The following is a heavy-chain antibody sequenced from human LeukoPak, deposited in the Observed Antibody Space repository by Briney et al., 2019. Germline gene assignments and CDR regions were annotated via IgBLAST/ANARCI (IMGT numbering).Heavy chain of an antibody. J-gene: IGHJ4*02. CDR2: IYSGGST. CDR1: GFTFSSYS. D-gene: IGHD3-3*01. V-gene: IGHV3-66*02. Sequence: GGSLRLSCAASGFTFSSYSMNWVRQAPGKGLEWVSVIYSGGSTYYADSVKGRFTISRDNSKNTLYLQMNSLRAEDTAVYYCARVAYYDFWSAYFYLWGQGTLVTVSS. CDR3: ARVAYYDFWSAYFYL.